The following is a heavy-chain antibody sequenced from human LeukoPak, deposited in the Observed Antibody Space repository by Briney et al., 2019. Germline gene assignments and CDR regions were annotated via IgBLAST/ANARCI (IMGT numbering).Heavy chain of an antibody. CDR3: ARVYYYDYVWGSYRYTRDDAFHI. CDR1: GGSFSGYY. J-gene: IGHJ3*02. Sequence: SETLSLTCAVYGGSFSGYYWSWIGQPPGKGLEWIGEINHSGSTNYNPSLKSRVTISVDTSKNQFSLKLSSVTAADTAVYYCARVYYYDYVWGSYRYTRDDAFHIWGQGTMVTVSS. D-gene: IGHD3-16*02. CDR2: INHSGST. V-gene: IGHV4-34*01.